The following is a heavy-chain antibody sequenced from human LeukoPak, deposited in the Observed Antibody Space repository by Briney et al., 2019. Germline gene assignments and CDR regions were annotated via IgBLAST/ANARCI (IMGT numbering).Heavy chain of an antibody. CDR2: AFVGGDT. Sequence: GGSLRLSCASSGLDVSSTYMSWIPQAPGKGLEWVSTAFVGGDTYYAASVKGRFTLSKDSSRNTMFLQMHGLRPEDTAVYYCARDQLDHWGQGTLVAVSP. D-gene: IGHD5-24*01. CDR3: ARDQLDH. CDR1: GLDVSSTY. J-gene: IGHJ4*02. V-gene: IGHV3-53*01.